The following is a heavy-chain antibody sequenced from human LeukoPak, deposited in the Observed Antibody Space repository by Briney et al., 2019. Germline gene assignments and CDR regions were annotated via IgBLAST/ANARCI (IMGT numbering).Heavy chain of an antibody. V-gene: IGHV3-66*01. D-gene: IGHD5-24*01. Sequence: PGGSLRLSCAASGFTVSSNYMSWVRQAPGKGLEWVSVIYSGGSTYYADSVKGRFTISRDNSKNTLYLQMNNLRAEDTAVYYCAREMANTRIDAFDIWGQGTMVTVSS. CDR2: IYSGGST. CDR3: AREMANTRIDAFDI. J-gene: IGHJ3*02. CDR1: GFTVSSNY.